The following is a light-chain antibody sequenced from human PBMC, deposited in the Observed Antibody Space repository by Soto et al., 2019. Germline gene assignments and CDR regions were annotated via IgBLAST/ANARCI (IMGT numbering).Light chain of an antibody. CDR1: KGIRSY. CDR2: AAS. Sequence: AIRMNQSPSSFSASTGDRVTITCRASKGIRSYLDWYQQKQGKAPKAXIYAASTLHSGVPSGFSGSGSGTDFTRTISCLQSEDFATYYCQQYYSYPITFGQGTRLEIK. V-gene: IGKV1-8*01. J-gene: IGKJ5*01. CDR3: QQYYSYPIT.